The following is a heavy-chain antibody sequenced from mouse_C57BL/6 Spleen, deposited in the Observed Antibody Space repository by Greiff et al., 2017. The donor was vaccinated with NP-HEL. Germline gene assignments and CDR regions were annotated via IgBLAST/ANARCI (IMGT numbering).Heavy chain of an antibody. CDR3: ARNYGSSYVPFYWYFDV. CDR2: ISYDGSN. J-gene: IGHJ1*03. D-gene: IGHD1-1*01. V-gene: IGHV3-6*01. CDR1: GYSITSGYY. Sequence: EVQVVESGPGLVKPSQSLSLTCSVTGYSITSGYYWNWIRQFPGNKLEWMGYISYDGSNNYNPSLKNRISITRDTSKNQFFLKLNSVTTEDTATYYCARNYGSSYVPFYWYFDVWGTGTTVTVSS.